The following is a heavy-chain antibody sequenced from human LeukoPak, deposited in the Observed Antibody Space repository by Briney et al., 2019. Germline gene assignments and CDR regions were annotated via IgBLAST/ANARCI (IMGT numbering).Heavy chain of an antibody. J-gene: IGHJ5*02. D-gene: IGHD2/OR15-2a*01. CDR1: GGSISSGSSY. V-gene: IGHV4-61*02. CDR3: TRGDNT. Sequence: SETLSVTCTDSGGSISSGSSYWSWIRQPAGKGLEWIGRIYTSGNTNYKPSLQSRVTISVDTAKNQFSLKLSSVTAADTAVYYCTRGDNTWGQGTLVTVSS. CDR2: IYTSGNT.